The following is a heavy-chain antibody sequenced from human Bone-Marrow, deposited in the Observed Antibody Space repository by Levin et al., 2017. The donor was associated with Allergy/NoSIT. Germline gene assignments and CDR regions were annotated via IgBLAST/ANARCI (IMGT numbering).Heavy chain of an antibody. CDR3: ARDSFSTSSGLDYYYGLDV. Sequence: SCAASGVTLDDYAMHWVRQAPGKGLEWVSGISWNSVRKDYVDSVKGRFTISRDNTRKSLSLEMNNLRSADTAVYFCARDSFSTSSGLDYYYGLDVWGQGTTVTVSS. V-gene: IGHV3-9*01. CDR1: GVTLDDYA. D-gene: IGHD6-6*01. CDR2: ISWNSVRK. J-gene: IGHJ6*02.